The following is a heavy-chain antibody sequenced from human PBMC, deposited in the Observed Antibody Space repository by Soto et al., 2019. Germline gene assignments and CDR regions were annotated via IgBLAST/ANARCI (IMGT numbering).Heavy chain of an antibody. CDR2: IYYSGST. D-gene: IGHD2-15*01. CDR3: ARRWGGSLDL. CDR1: GGSISSYY. J-gene: IGHJ5*02. V-gene: IGHV4-59*08. Sequence: QVQLQESGPGLVKPSETLSLTCTVSGGSISSYYWSWIRQPPGKGLEWIGYIYYSGSTNYNPSLKSRVPIFGDPAQNQVSLKPSSGTAAGTAGELCARRWGGSLDLWGPGTLVPV.